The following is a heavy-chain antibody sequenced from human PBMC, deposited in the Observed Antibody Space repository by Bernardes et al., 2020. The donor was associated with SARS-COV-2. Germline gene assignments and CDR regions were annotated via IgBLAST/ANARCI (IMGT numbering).Heavy chain of an antibody. V-gene: IGHV4-34*01. Sequence: SLTYDCSVGSFSAYFCSWIRPPLGKGLQWIGAINHSGRTKYHPSLKSRVTISVDTSKKQFSLNLSSVTAADTAVYYCATGRFGEAPFHHWSQGSLVTVSS. CDR1: VGSFSAYF. J-gene: IGHJ1*01. CDR3: ATGRFGEAPFHH. D-gene: IGHD3-10*01. CDR2: INHSGRT.